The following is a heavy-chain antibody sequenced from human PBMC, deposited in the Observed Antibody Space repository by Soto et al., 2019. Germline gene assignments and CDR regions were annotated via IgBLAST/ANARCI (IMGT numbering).Heavy chain of an antibody. V-gene: IGHV3-23*01. D-gene: IGHD2-8*01. CDR2: VDGSGADT. CDR1: GFSFDNFA. Sequence: GGSLRLSCVGSGFSFDNFAMRWVRQAPGKGPEWVSFVDGSGADTSYADSVKGRFTISRDNSDNSLFLHMNSLRAEDTGRYFCAKEIFAAAYAATSAFDLWGQGTLVTVSS. J-gene: IGHJ4*02. CDR3: AKEIFAAAYAATSAFDL.